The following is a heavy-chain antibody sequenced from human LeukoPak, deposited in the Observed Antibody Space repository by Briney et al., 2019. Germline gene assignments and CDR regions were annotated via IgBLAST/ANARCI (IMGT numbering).Heavy chain of an antibody. J-gene: IGHJ6*03. CDR3: ARVDTVNYYYYMDV. V-gene: IGHV1-18*01. CDR2: ISTFNGHT. D-gene: IGHD3-10*01. CDR1: GGTFSSYA. Sequence: ASVKVSCKASGGTFSSYAISWVRQAPGQGLEWMGWISTFNGHTNYAESRQDRVTMTTDTSTSTVYMELSSLVSDDTAVYYCARVDTVNYYYYMDVWGKGTPVTVSS.